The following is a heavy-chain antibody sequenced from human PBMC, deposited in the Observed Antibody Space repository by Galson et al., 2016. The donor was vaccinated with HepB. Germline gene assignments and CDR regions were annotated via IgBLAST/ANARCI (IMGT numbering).Heavy chain of an antibody. Sequence: SVKVSCKASGGTFSSYVISWVRQAPGQGLEWMGGIRPILGTTNYAQKFQDRVTITADESTSTDYMEMSSLGSEDTAVDYCASLTSGSYEDYWGLGTLVTVSS. D-gene: IGHD1-26*01. CDR3: ASLTSGSYEDY. CDR1: GGTFSSYV. V-gene: IGHV1-69*13. J-gene: IGHJ4*02. CDR2: IRPILGTT.